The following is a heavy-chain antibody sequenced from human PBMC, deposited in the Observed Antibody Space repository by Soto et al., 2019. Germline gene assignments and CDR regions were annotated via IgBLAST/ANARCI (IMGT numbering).Heavy chain of an antibody. CDR3: ARGRRGGNSV. V-gene: IGHV4-34*01. J-gene: IGHJ4*02. Sequence: QVQLQQWGAGLLKPSETLSLTCAVYGGSLSGYYWIWIRQPPGKGLEWIGEIDHSGSTNYSPSLKSRVTISVDTSKNQFSLKLTSVTAADTAVYYCARGRRGGNSVWGQGTLVTVSS. D-gene: IGHD2-21*01. CDR2: IDHSGST. CDR1: GGSLSGYY.